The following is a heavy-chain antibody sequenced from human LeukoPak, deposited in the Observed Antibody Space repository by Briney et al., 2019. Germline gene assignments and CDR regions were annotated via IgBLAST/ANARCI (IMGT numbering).Heavy chain of an antibody. CDR3: ATSETVGTTTGRRVLDY. CDR1: GYTFTTYY. D-gene: IGHD1-26*01. CDR2: MNPSGGST. V-gene: IGHV1-46*01. Sequence: ASVRVSCKASGYTFTTYYMHWVRQAPGQGLGWRGIMNPSGGSTGYAQKFQGRVTMTRDTSTSTVYMELSSLRSEDTAVYYCATSETVGTTTGRRVLDYWGQGTLVTVSS. J-gene: IGHJ4*02.